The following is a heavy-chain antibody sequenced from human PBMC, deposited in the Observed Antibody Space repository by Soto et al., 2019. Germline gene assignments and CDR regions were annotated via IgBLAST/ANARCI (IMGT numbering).Heavy chain of an antibody. CDR3: ARDMSVCGGDCYSLDY. V-gene: IGHV1-69*08. CDR2: IIPILGIA. J-gene: IGHJ4*02. Sequence: QVQLVQSGAEVKKPGSSVKVSCKASGGTFSSYTISWVRQAPGQGLEWMGRIIPILGIANYAQKFQGRVTITXDKSTXXAYMELSSLRSEDTAVYYCARDMSVCGGDCYSLDYWGQGTLVTVSS. D-gene: IGHD2-21*02. CDR1: GGTFSSYT.